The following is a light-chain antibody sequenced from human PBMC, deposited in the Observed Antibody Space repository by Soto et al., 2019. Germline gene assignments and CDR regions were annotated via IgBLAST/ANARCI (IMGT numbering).Light chain of an antibody. Sequence: DIVMTQSPLSLSVTPGEPASISCRSSQSLLYSKGYNYLDWYLQKPGQSPQLLIYLGSNRASGVPDRFSGSGSVTDFTLKISRVEAEDVGGYYFMQALQTFTFGGGTTVEIK. J-gene: IGKJ4*01. V-gene: IGKV2-28*01. CDR1: QSLLYSKGYNY. CDR3: MQALQTFT. CDR2: LGS.